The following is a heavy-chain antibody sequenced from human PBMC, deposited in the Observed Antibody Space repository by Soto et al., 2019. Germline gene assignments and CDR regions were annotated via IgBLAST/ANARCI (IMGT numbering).Heavy chain of an antibody. CDR2: IHYSGST. CDR1: GGSISSYY. CDR3: ARARYQLLHPYYYGMDV. D-gene: IGHD2-2*01. Sequence: QVQLQESGPGLVKPSETLSLTCTVSGGSISSYYWSWIRQSPGKGLEWIGYIHYSGSTKSNPSLESRVTISVDTSRNQVSLKLSYVTAADSAVYFCARARYQLLHPYYYGMDVWGQGTTVTVSS. J-gene: IGHJ6*02. V-gene: IGHV4-59*01.